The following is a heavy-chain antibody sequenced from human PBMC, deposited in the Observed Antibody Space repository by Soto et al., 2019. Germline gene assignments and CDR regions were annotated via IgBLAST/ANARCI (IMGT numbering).Heavy chain of an antibody. D-gene: IGHD5-18*01. Sequence: PSETLSLTCTVSGDSVSSDSYYWTWIRQPPGKGLEWTGHIYSSGSTKYNPSLKSRVTISLDTSNNQFSVELTSVTAADTAIYYCARDIRGYSRAFDYWGQGTLVTVSS. J-gene: IGHJ4*02. V-gene: IGHV4-61*01. CDR1: GDSVSSDSYY. CDR3: ARDIRGYSRAFDY. CDR2: IYSSGST.